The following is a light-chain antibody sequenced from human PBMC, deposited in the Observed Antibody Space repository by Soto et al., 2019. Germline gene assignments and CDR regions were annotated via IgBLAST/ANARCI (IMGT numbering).Light chain of an antibody. J-gene: IGKJ1*01. CDR1: QSLTRN. CDR2: GAS. CDR3: QHYGSSWT. Sequence: EIVMTQSPATLSVSPGERVTLSCRASQSLTRNLAWYQHKPGQSPRLLIYGASSRAAGIPDRFSGSVSGTDFILTISRLEREDFAVYYCQHYGSSWTFGQGTKVDIK. V-gene: IGKV3-20*01.